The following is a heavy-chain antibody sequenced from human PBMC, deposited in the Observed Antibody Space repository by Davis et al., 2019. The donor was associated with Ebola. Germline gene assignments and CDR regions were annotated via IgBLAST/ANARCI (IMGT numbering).Heavy chain of an antibody. Sequence: MPGGSLRLSCTVSGGSISSYYWSWIRQPPGKGLEWIGYIYYSGSTNYNPSLKSRVTISVDTSKNQFSLKLSSVTAADTAVYYCARVWSGLYFDYWGQGTLVTVSS. V-gene: IGHV4-59*01. CDR2: IYYSGST. J-gene: IGHJ4*02. D-gene: IGHD3-3*01. CDR1: GGSISSYY. CDR3: ARVWSGLYFDY.